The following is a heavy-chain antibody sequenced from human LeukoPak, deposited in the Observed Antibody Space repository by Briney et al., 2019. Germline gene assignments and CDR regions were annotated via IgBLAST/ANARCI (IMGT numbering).Heavy chain of an antibody. J-gene: IGHJ4*02. CDR1: GFTFSSYA. D-gene: IGHD6-13*01. V-gene: IGHV3-23*01. Sequence: GGSLRLSCAASGFTFSSYAMSWVHQAPGKGLEWVSVISGSGGSTNYADSVKGRFTISRDNSKNTLYLQMNSLRAEDTAVYYCGVYSSSWHDYWGQGTLVTVSS. CDR3: GVYSSSWHDY. CDR2: ISGSGGST.